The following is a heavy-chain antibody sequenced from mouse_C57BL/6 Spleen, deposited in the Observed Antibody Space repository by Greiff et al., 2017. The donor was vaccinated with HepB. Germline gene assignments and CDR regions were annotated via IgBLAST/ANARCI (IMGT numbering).Heavy chain of an antibody. V-gene: IGHV5-4*03. CDR2: ISDGGSYT. J-gene: IGHJ2*01. D-gene: IGHD2-4*01. Sequence: EVNVVESGGGLVKPGGSLKLSCAASGFTFSSYAMSWVRQTPEKRLEWVATISDGGSYTYYPDNVKGRFTISRDNAKNNLYLQMSHLKSEDTAMYYCARSLTMITTGYYFDYWGQGTTLTVSS. CDR3: ARSLTMITTGYYFDY. CDR1: GFTFSSYA.